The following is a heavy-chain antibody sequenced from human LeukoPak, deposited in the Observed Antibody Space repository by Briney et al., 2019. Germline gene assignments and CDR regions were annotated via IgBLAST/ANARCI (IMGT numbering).Heavy chain of an antibody. D-gene: IGHD3-10*01. Sequence: SETLSLTCTVSGTSISRYYWPWIRQPPGKGLEWIGYISHSGSTTYNPSLKSRVTISVDTPKNQFSLKLISVTAADTAVYYCAAQYYYGSGSYYDAEYFQRWGQGTLVSVSS. CDR3: AAQYYYGSGSYYDAEYFQR. CDR1: GTSISRYY. V-gene: IGHV4-59*01. CDR2: ISHSGST. J-gene: IGHJ1*01.